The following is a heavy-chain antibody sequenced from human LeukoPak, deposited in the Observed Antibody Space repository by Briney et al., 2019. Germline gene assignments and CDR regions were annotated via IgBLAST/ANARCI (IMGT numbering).Heavy chain of an antibody. CDR2: IWYDGSNK. J-gene: IGHJ4*02. CDR1: GFTFSSYG. Sequence: GSLRLSCAASGFTFSSYGMHWVRQVPGKGLEWVAVIWYDGSNKYYVDSVKGRFTISRDNSKKTLYLQMNSLRAEDTAVYYCARDVGGIALGYFDYWGQGTLVTVSS. D-gene: IGHD6-13*01. V-gene: IGHV3-33*01. CDR3: ARDVGGIALGYFDY.